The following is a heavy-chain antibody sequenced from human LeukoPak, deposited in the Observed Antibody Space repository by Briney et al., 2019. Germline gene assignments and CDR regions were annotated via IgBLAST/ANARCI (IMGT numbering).Heavy chain of an antibody. Sequence: GGSLRLSCVASGFDVDDSLMIWVRQAPGQGLEWISIIYASGGAYHAESVKGRFSAFRDTSKNTYFLQMNNLRAGDTAIYYCVRRHDYWGQGTLVTVSS. CDR2: IYASGGA. CDR1: GFDVDDSL. CDR3: VRRHDY. J-gene: IGHJ4*02. V-gene: IGHV3-66*01.